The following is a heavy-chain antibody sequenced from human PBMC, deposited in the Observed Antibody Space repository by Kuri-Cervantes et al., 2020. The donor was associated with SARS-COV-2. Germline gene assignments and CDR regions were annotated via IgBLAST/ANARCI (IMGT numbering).Heavy chain of an antibody. J-gene: IGHJ4*02. CDR1: GGTLSSYA. Sequence: SVKVSCKASGGTLSSYAISWVRQAPGQGLEWMGGIIPIFGTANYAQKFQGRVTITADESTSTAYMELSSLRSEDTAVYYCTRGEAVAGTGNSGYEGYFDYWGQGTLVTVSS. D-gene: IGHD6-19*01. V-gene: IGHV1-69*13. CDR2: IIPIFGTA. CDR3: TRGEAVAGTGNSGYEGYFDY.